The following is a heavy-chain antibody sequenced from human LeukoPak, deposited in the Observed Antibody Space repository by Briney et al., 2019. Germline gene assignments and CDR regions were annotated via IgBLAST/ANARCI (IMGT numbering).Heavy chain of an antibody. J-gene: IGHJ3*02. Sequence: PSETLSLTCTVSGGSISSSSYYWGWIRQPPGKGLEWIGSIYYSGSTYYNPSLKSRVTISVDTSKNQFSLKLSSVTAANTAVCYCARAFVVVVTVDAFDIWGQGTMVTVSS. CDR2: IYYSGST. CDR3: ARAFVVVVTVDAFDI. CDR1: GGSISSSSYY. V-gene: IGHV4-39*07. D-gene: IGHD3-22*01.